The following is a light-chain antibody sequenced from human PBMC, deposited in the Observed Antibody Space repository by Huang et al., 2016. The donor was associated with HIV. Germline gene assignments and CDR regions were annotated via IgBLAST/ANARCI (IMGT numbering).Light chain of an antibody. CDR2: DGS. V-gene: IGKV3-15*01. J-gene: IGKJ2*01. CDR1: QSIRSN. CDR3: HQYSKWHS. Sequence: EIVLTQSPATLSVSPGERVTLSCRASQSIRSNLAWFQQKPGQAPRLLIYDGSTRTTVVPARFSRRASGTAFTLTISSLQSEDLAAYFCHQYSKWHSFGQGTKLEI.